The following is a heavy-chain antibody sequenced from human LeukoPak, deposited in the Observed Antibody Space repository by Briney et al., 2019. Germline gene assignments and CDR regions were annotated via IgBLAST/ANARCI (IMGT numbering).Heavy chain of an antibody. CDR2: INHSGST. CDR3: ARVYGDYEGFDY. Sequence: SETLSLTCAVYSGSFSGYYWSWIRQPPGKGLEWIGEINHSGSTNYNPSLKSRVTISVDTSKNQFSLKLSSVTAADTAVYYCARVYGDYEGFDYWGQGTLSPSPQ. J-gene: IGHJ4*02. CDR1: SGSFSGYY. V-gene: IGHV4-34*01. D-gene: IGHD4-17*01.